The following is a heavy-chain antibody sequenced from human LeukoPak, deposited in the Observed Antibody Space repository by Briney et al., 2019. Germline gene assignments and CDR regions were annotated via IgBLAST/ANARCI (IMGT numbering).Heavy chain of an antibody. CDR1: GFTFSNYW. Sequence: GGSLRLSCAASGFTFSNYWMNWVRQAPGKGLEWVANIKQDRSEKYYVDSVKGRFTISRDNGKNSLYLQMNSLRAEDTAVYYCASDYYDSSAFDIWGQGTMVTVSS. D-gene: IGHD3-22*01. CDR2: IKQDRSEK. V-gene: IGHV3-7*01. J-gene: IGHJ3*02. CDR3: ASDYYDSSAFDI.